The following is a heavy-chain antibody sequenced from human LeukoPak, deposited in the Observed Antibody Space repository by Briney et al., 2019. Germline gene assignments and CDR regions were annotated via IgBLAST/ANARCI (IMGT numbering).Heavy chain of an antibody. CDR1: GFTFSKYG. J-gene: IGHJ5*02. CDR3: AGTMSTGAGIDP. Sequence: GRSLRLSCATSGFTFSKYGMHWVRQAPGKGLEWVAVIWHDETRTHYADSVKGRFTISRDNSQNTAFLQMSSLRAEDTAVYYCAGTMSTGAGIDPWGQGTLVTVSS. D-gene: IGHD1-26*01. CDR2: IWHDETRT. V-gene: IGHV3-33*01.